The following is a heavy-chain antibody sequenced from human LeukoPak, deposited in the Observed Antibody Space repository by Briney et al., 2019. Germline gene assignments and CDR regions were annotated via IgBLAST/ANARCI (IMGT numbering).Heavy chain of an antibody. CDR2: IIPIFGTA. Sequence: SVKVSCKASRGTFSSYAISWVRQAPGQGLEWMGGIIPIFGTANYAQKFQGRVTITTDESTSTAYMELSSLRSEDTAVYYCARATTGYSSARYWGQGTLVTVSS. D-gene: IGHD6-19*01. V-gene: IGHV1-69*05. CDR3: ARATTGYSSARY. CDR1: RGTFSSYA. J-gene: IGHJ4*02.